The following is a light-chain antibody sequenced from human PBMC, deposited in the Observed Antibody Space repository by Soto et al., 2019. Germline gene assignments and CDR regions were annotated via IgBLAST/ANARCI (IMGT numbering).Light chain of an antibody. CDR3: QQYDDLPYT. J-gene: IGKJ2*01. V-gene: IGKV1-33*01. CDR2: DAS. Sequence: DIQMTQSPSSLSASVGDRITIACQASHDINNYLSWFQQKPGKAPRLLIYDASNLEAGVPSRFSGSGSGTAFTFTINSLQPEDIATYFCQQYDDLPYTFAQGTNLEIK. CDR1: HDINNY.